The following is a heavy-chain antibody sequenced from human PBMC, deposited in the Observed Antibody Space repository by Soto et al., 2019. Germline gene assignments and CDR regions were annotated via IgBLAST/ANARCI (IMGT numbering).Heavy chain of an antibody. CDR1: GFTFDDYA. V-gene: IGHV3-9*01. J-gene: IGHJ3*02. Sequence: EVQLVESGGGLVQPGRSLRLSCAASGFTFDDYAMHWVRQAPGKGLEWVSGISWNSGSIGYADSVKGRFTISRDNAKNSLYLQMNSLRAEDTALYYCAKDIAGLHHDAFDIWGQGTMVTVSS. CDR2: ISWNSGSI. CDR3: AKDIAGLHHDAFDI. D-gene: IGHD5-12*01.